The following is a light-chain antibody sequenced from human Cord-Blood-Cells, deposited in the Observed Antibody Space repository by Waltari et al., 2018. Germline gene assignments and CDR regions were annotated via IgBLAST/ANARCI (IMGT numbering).Light chain of an antibody. CDR2: DVS. CDR1: SSDVGGYNY. J-gene: IGLJ2*01. Sequence: QSALTQPASVSGSPAQSITISCTGTSSDVGGYNYVSWYQQHPGKAPTLMIYDVSNRPSGFSNRFSGSKSGNTASLTISGLHAEDEADYYCSSYTSSSVVFGGGTKLTVL. CDR3: SSYTSSSVV. V-gene: IGLV2-14*01.